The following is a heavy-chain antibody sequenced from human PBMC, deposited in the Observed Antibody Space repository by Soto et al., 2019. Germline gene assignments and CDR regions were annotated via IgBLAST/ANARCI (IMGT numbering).Heavy chain of an antibody. J-gene: IGHJ6*02. CDR1: GGTFSSYA. CDR2: IIPIFGTA. CDR3: ARGIGSSWSEGRYGRTQKEYYYYGMDV. D-gene: IGHD6-13*01. Sequence: SVKVSCKASGGTFSSYAISWVRQAPGQGLEWMGGIIPIFGTANYAQKFQGRVTITADESTSTAYMELSSLRSEDTAVYYCARGIGSSWSEGRYGRTQKEYYYYGMDVWGQGTTVTVSS. V-gene: IGHV1-69*13.